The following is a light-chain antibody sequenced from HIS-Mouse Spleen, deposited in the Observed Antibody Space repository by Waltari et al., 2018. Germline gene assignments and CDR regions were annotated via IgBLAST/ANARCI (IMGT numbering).Light chain of an antibody. CDR2: KSS. CDR3: QQYNSYPFT. CDR1: QSVSSW. J-gene: IGKJ3*01. V-gene: IGKV1-5*03. Sequence: DIQMTQSPSTLSASVGDRVTITCRASQSVSSWVAWYQQKPGKAPKLLIYKSSSLESGVPSRFSGSGSGTEFTLTISSLQPDDFATYYCQQYNSYPFTFGPGTKVDIK.